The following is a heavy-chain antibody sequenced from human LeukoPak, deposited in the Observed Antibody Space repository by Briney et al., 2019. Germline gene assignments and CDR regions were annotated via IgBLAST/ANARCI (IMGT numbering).Heavy chain of an antibody. V-gene: IGHV4-34*01. CDR2: INHSGST. CDR1: GGSFSGYY. D-gene: IGHD3-22*01. Sequence: PSETLSLTCAVYGGSFSGYYWGWIRQPPGKGLEWMGEINHSGSTNYNPSLKSRVTISVDTSKNQFSLKLSSVIAADTAVYYCARDHYYDSSGYRQPFDPWGQGTLVTVSS. J-gene: IGHJ5*02. CDR3: ARDHYYDSSGYRQPFDP.